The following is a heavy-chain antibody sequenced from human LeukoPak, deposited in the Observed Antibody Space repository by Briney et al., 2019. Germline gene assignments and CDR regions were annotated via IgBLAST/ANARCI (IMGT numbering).Heavy chain of an antibody. CDR3: AGGGVSRGWPFDY. V-gene: IGHV4-4*02. J-gene: IGHJ4*02. D-gene: IGHD6-19*01. CDR1: GGSISSSNW. CDR2: IYHSGST. Sequence: PSGTLSLTCAVSGGSISSSNWWSWVRQPPGKGLEWIGEIYHSGSTNYNPSLKSRVTISVDKSKNQFSLKLSSVTAADTAVYYCAGGGVSRGWPFDYGGRGPLVTVSS.